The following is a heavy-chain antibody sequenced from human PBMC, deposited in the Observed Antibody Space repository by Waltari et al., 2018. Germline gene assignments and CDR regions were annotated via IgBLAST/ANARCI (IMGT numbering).Heavy chain of an antibody. CDR3: ARGNGGYSD. J-gene: IGHJ4*02. CDR1: GGSFSGYY. Sequence: QLQQWGAGLLKPSETLSLTCGVSGGSFSGYYWGWIRQPPGKGLEGIGEVDHGGSATYHPSLKSRVTMSVDTSSNQFSLKMISVTAADTAVYYCARGNGGYSDWGPGALGAVSS. D-gene: IGHD1-26*01. CDR2: VDHGGSA. V-gene: IGHV4-34*02.